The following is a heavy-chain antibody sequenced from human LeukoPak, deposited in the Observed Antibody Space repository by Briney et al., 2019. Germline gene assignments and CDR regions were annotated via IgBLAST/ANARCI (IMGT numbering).Heavy chain of an antibody. D-gene: IGHD5-24*01. V-gene: IGHV4-59*11. CDR1: GDSISMHY. Sequence: SETLSLICTVSGDSISMHYWSWIRQPPGKGLEWIGYIDHTGSTNYNPSLKSRVTISVDTSKNQFSLKLSSVTAADTAVYYCARGDGYMYDYWGQGTLVTVSS. CDR2: IDHTGST. CDR3: ARGDGYMYDY. J-gene: IGHJ4*02.